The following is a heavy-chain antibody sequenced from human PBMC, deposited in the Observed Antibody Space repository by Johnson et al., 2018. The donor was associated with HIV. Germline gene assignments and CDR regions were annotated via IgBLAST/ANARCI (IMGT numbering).Heavy chain of an antibody. Sequence: VQLVESGGGVVRPGGSLRLSCAASGFTFDDYGMSWVRQAPGKGLEWVSGINWNGGSTYYADSVKGRFTISRDNSKNTLDLQMNSLRAEDTALYYCARGAYSSSWHASDASDIWGQGTMVTVSS. V-gene: IGHV3-20*04. J-gene: IGHJ3*02. CDR2: INWNGGST. CDR3: ARGAYSSSWHASDASDI. D-gene: IGHD6-13*01. CDR1: GFTFDDYG.